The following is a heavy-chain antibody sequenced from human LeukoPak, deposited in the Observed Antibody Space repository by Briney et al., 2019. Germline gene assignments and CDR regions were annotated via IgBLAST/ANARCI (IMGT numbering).Heavy chain of an antibody. CDR1: GDSISSSSSY. CDR3: ATIHPLTGLTFDY. D-gene: IGHD3-9*01. J-gene: IGHJ4*02. Sequence: SETLSLTCTVSGDSISSSSSYWGWIRQPPGKGLEWIGSIYYSGSTYYNPSLKSRVTISVDTSKNQFSLKLSSVTAADTAVNYCATIHPLTGLTFDYWGQGTLVTVSS. V-gene: IGHV4-39*01. CDR2: IYYSGST.